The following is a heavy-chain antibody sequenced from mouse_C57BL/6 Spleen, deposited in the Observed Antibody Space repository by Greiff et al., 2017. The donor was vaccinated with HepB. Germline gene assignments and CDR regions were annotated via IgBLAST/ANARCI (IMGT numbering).Heavy chain of an antibody. V-gene: IGHV1-15*01. J-gene: IGHJ3*01. D-gene: IGHD2-5*01. CDR1: GYTFTDYE. CDR2: IDPETGGT. Sequence: QVQLKESGAELVRPGASVTLSCKASGYTFTDYEMHWVKQTPVHGLEWIGAIDPETGGTAYNQKFKGKAILTADKSSSTAYMELRSLTSEDSAVYYCTRSEIVTSYWGQGTLVTVSA. CDR3: TRSEIVTSY.